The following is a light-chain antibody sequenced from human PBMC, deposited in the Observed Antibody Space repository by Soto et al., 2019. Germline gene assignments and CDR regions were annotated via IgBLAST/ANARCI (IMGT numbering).Light chain of an antibody. CDR2: ATD. CDR3: QQLHGYPIT. J-gene: IGKJ5*01. Sequence: DIQMTQSPSSLSAAVGDRVTITCRASQTITNYLNWYQQQSGKAPKLLIYATDTLQSGVPSRFSGSGSGTHFTLTISSLQPEDFATYYCQQLHGYPITFGQGTRLEI. CDR1: QTITNY. V-gene: IGKV1-39*01.